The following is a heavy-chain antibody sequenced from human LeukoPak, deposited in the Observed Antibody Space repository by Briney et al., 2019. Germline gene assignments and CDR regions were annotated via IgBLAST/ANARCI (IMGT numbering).Heavy chain of an antibody. J-gene: IGHJ4*02. CDR1: GGSISSYY. Sequence: SETLSLTCTVSGGSISSYYWSWIRQPPGKGVEWIGYIYYSGSTNYNPSLKSRVTISVDTSKNQFSLKLSSVTAADTAVYYCARGGIVATIPDFDYWGQGTLVTVSS. D-gene: IGHD5-12*01. V-gene: IGHV4-59*01. CDR3: ARGGIVATIPDFDY. CDR2: IYYSGST.